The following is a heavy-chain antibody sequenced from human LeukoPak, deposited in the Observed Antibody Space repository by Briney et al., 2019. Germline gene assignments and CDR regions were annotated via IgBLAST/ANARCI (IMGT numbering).Heavy chain of an antibody. Sequence: GGSLRLSCAASGFTFDTYTMNWFRQAPGKGPEWVALISSSSNFKLHADSVKGRFTISRDNARNSLYLQTSSLRAEDTAVYYCARDLMGYCRGDTCYSGLDYWGQGILVTVSS. CDR3: ARDLMGYCRGDTCYSGLDY. CDR1: GFTFDTYT. J-gene: IGHJ4*02. V-gene: IGHV3-21*01. CDR2: ISSSSNFK. D-gene: IGHD2-15*01.